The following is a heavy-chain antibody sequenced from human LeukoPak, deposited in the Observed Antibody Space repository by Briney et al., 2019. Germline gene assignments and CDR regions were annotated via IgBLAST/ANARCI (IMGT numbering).Heavy chain of an antibody. Sequence: GGSLRLSCAASGFTVSSNYMSWVRQAPGKGLEWVSVIYSGGSTYYADSVKGRFTISRDNSKNTLYLQMNSLRAEDTAVYYCAIAEITGTTGGMDVWGQGTTVTVSS. CDR3: AIAEITGTTGGMDV. CDR2: IYSGGST. J-gene: IGHJ6*02. D-gene: IGHD1-20*01. V-gene: IGHV3-53*01. CDR1: GFTVSSNY.